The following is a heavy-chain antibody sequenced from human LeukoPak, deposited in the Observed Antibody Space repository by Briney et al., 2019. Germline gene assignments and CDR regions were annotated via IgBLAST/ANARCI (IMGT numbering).Heavy chain of an antibody. J-gene: IGHJ4*02. CDR2: INHSGST. D-gene: IGHD1-26*01. CDR1: GGSISGYY. V-gene: IGHV4-34*01. Sequence: SETLSLTCTVSGGSISGYYWSWIRQPPGKGLEWIGEINHSGSTNYNPSLKSRVTISVDTSKNQFSLKLSSVTAADTAVYYCASVGAADYWGQGTLVTVSS. CDR3: ASVGAADY.